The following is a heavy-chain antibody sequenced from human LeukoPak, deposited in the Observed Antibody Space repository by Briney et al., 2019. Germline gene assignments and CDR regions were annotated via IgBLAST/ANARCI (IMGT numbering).Heavy chain of an antibody. CDR3: ALSSNWFDP. Sequence: VASVKVSCKASGYTFTSYGISWVRQAPGQGLEWMGWISAYNGNTNYAQKFQGRVTMTEDTSTDTAYMELSSLRSEDTAVYYCALSSNWFDPWGQGTLVTVSS. CDR2: ISAYNGNT. J-gene: IGHJ5*02. D-gene: IGHD3-10*01. V-gene: IGHV1-18*01. CDR1: GYTFTSYG.